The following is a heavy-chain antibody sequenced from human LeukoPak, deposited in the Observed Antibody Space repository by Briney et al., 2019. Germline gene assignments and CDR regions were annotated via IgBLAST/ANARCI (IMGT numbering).Heavy chain of an antibody. D-gene: IGHD1-26*01. CDR1: GFTFSSYA. Sequence: PGGSLRLSCAASGFTFSSYAMSWVRQAPGKGLEWVSAISGSGGSTYYADSVKGRFTISRDNAKNSLYLQMNSLRAEDTAVYYCARDLRTESGSYYFDYWGQGTLVTVSS. V-gene: IGHV3-23*01. CDR3: ARDLRTESGSYYFDY. CDR2: ISGSGGST. J-gene: IGHJ4*02.